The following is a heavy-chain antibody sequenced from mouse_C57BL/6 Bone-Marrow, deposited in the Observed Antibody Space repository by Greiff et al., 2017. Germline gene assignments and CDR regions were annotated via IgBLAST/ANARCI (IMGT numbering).Heavy chain of an antibody. CDR2: ISRGSSTI. J-gene: IGHJ2*01. CDR3: TRGGAADY. V-gene: IGHV5-17*01. CDR1: GFTFSDYG. Sequence: DVMLVESGGGLVKPGGSLKLSCAASGFTFSDYGMHWVRQAPEKGLEWVAYISRGSSTIYYADTVKGRFTISKDNANNTLFLQRTILRSEDTAMYYCTRGGAADYWGQGTTLTVSS.